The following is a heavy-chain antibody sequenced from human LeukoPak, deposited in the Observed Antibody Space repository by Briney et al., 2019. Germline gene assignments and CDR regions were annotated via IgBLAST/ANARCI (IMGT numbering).Heavy chain of an antibody. V-gene: IGHV3-74*01. CDR1: GFAFSSNW. CDR2: INSGGRGT. D-gene: IGHD7-27*01. Sequence: GGSLRLSCAASGFAFSSNWMHWVRQTPGKGLVWVSRINSGGRGTRYADSAEGRFTISRDNAKKTLYLQMNILRAEDTAVYYCATSLGPLTEYWGQGTLVTVSS. J-gene: IGHJ4*02. CDR3: ATSLGPLTEY.